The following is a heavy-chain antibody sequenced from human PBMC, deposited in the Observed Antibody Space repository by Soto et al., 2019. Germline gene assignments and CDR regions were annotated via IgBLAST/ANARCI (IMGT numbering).Heavy chain of an antibody. J-gene: IGHJ6*02. CDR1: GGSFSGYY. D-gene: IGHD3-3*01. CDR3: ALWSYYYGPPYYYYGMDV. V-gene: IGHV4-34*01. CDR2: INHSGST. Sequence: SETLSLTCAVYGGSFSGYYWSWIRQPPGKGLEWIGGINHSGSTNYNPSLKSRVTISVDTSKNQFSLKLSSMTAADTAVYYWALWSYYYGPPYYYYGMDVWGQGTTVTVSS.